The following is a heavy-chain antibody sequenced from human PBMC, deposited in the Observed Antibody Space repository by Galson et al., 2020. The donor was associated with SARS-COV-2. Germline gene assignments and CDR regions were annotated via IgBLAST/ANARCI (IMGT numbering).Heavy chain of an antibody. CDR1: GGSIRSYY. D-gene: IGHD3-3*01. V-gene: IGHV4-59*01. CDR3: ARGDMLRFSFDT. CDR2: LFNSETT. Sequence: TCTVSGGSIRSYYWTWIRQPPGKGLEWIGYLFNSETTNYNPSLKSRVTISVDTSKNQFSLKMSSVSAADTAVYYCARGDMLRFSFDTWGQGTLVTVSS. J-gene: IGHJ4*02.